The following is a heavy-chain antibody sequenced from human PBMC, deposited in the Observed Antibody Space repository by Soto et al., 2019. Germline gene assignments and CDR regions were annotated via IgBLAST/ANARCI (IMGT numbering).Heavy chain of an antibody. D-gene: IGHD2-8*02. CDR1: GGSISSSSFY. CDR2: IYYSGST. Sequence: SETLSLTCTVSGGSISSSSFYWGWIRQPPGKGLEWIGSIYYSGSTYYNPSLKSRVTISVDTSKNQFSLKLSSVTAADTAVYYCGSGDYYYMDVWGKGTTVTVSS. CDR3: GSGDYYYMDV. J-gene: IGHJ6*03. V-gene: IGHV4-39*01.